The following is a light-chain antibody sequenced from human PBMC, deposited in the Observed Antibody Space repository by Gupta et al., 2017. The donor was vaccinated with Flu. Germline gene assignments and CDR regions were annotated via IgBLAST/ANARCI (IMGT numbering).Light chain of an antibody. V-gene: IGLV2-8*01. CDR1: SRDVGGYNY. CDR2: DVT. Sequence: QSALTQPPSASGATGQPVPISCTGTSRDVGGYNYVSWYHQRPGQTPRLMIFDVTKRPSGVPDRFSGSKSGNTASLTVSGLQADDESDYYCTSFTGGNKLLLGGGTKLTVL. J-gene: IGLJ2*01. CDR3: TSFTGGNKLL.